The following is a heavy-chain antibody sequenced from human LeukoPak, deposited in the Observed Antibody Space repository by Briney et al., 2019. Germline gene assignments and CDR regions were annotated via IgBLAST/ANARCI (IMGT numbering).Heavy chain of an antibody. J-gene: IGHJ6*02. CDR1: GFTFSSNG. CDR2: ISATGGTI. V-gene: IGHV3-48*04. D-gene: IGHD2-8*01. CDR3: ATAEQNGYGMDV. Sequence: PGGSLRLSCAASGFTFSSNGTNWVRQAPGKGLEWVSYISATGGTIYYADSVKGRFTISRDDAKNSLYLQMNSLRAEDTAVYYCATAEQNGYGMDVWGQGTTVTVSS.